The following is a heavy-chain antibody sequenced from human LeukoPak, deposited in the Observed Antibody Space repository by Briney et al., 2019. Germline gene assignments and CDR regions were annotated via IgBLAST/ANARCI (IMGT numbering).Heavy chain of an antibody. Sequence: SETLSLTCTVSGGSISGWYWSWIRQPPGKGLEWIGYIYGSGNTNYNPSLKSRVTMSIDTSKNQFSLKLTSVTAADTATYYRARGTSLAGFASGLGFNYWGQGILVTVSS. CDR1: GGSISGWY. CDR2: IYGSGNT. J-gene: IGHJ4*02. D-gene: IGHD6-19*01. CDR3: ARGTSLAGFASGLGFNY. V-gene: IGHV4-59*01.